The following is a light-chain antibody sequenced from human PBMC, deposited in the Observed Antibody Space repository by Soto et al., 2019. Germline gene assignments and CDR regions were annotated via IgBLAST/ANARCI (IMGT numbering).Light chain of an antibody. J-gene: IGLJ1*01. V-gene: IGLV2-14*01. CDR2: DVS. CDR1: GSDVVGYNY. Sequence: QSALTQPASVSGSPGQSITISCTGTGSDVVGYNYVSWYQQHPGKAPKFMIYDVSNRPSGVSNRFSGSKSGNTASLTISGLQAEDEADYYCSSYTTSNTRQIVFGTGTKVTVL. CDR3: SSYTTSNTRQIV.